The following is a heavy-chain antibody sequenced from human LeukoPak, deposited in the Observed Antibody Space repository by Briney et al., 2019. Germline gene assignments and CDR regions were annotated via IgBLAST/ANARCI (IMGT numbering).Heavy chain of an antibody. J-gene: IGHJ4*02. CDR2: ISSSGSTT. CDR3: AKWGDYDVLTGYYVSDY. V-gene: IGHV3-11*01. D-gene: IGHD3-9*01. CDR1: GFTFSDYY. Sequence: KPGGSLRLSCAASGFTFSDYYMSWIRQAPGKGLEWVSYISSSGSTTYYADSVKGRFTISRDNSKNTVFLQMNSLRAEDTAVYYCAKWGDYDVLTGYYVSDYWGQGTLVTVSS.